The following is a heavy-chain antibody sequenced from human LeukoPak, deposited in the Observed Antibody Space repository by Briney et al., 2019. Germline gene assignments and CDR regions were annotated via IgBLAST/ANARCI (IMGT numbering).Heavy chain of an antibody. Sequence: GGSLRLSCAASGFTFSSYSMNWVRQAPGKGLEWVSSISSSSSYIYYADSVKGRFTISRDNAKNSPYLQMNSLRAEDTAVYYCARDRASTGLLYYWGQGTLVTVSS. V-gene: IGHV3-21*01. J-gene: IGHJ4*02. CDR2: ISSSSSYI. CDR1: GFTFSSYS. CDR3: ARDRASTGLLYY. D-gene: IGHD2-21*01.